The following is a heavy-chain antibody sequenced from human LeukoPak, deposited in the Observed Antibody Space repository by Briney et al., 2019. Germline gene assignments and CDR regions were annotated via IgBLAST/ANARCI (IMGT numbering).Heavy chain of an antibody. CDR3: ARDVGEYCSSTSCYASDY. V-gene: IGHV1-2*02. CDR2: INPNSGGT. CDR1: GYTFTSYD. Sequence: GASVKVSCKASGYTFTSYDINWVRQAPGQGLEWMGWINPNSGGTNYAQKFQGRVTMTRDTSISTAYMELSRLRSDDTAVYYCARDVGEYCSSTSCYASDYWGQGTLVTVSS. D-gene: IGHD2-2*01. J-gene: IGHJ4*02.